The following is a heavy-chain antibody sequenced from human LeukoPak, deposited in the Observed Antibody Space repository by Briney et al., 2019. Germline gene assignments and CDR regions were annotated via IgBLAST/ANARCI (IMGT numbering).Heavy chain of an antibody. Sequence: GGSLSLSCTASGFTFGDYAMSWFRQAPRQWMGWVGFFRIYAYGGTTEYAASVKGRFTISSDDSKSIAYLQINILKTEDTAVYYCTRDFSVTSFDYQGQGTLVTVSS. CDR3: TRDFSVTSFDY. CDR1: GFTFGDYA. CDR2: FRIYAYGGTT. D-gene: IGHD4-11*01. V-gene: IGHV3-49*03. J-gene: IGHJ4*02.